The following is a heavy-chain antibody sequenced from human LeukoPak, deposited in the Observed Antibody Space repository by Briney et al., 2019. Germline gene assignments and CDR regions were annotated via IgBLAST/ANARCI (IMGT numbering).Heavy chain of an antibody. D-gene: IGHD3-10*01. J-gene: IGHJ4*02. CDR3: ASASGSGSYEDY. CDR1: GYTFTNYG. V-gene: IGHV1-18*01. CDR2: VTTSKGKT. Sequence: ASVKVSCKASGYTFTNYGISWVRQAPGQGLEWMGWVTTSKGKTNYAQKFEGRVTMTRDTSTSTAYMELSSLRSEDTAVYYCASASGSGSYEDYWGQGTLVTVSS.